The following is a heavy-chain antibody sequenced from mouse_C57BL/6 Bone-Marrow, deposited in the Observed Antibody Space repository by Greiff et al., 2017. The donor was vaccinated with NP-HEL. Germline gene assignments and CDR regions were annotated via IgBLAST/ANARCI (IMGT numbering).Heavy chain of an antibody. CDR1: GYTFTSYW. Sequence: QVQLKQPGTELVKPGASVKLSCKASGYTFTSYWMHWVKQRPGQGLEWIGNINPSNGGTNYNEKFKSKATLTVDKSSSTAYMQLSSLTSEDSAVYYCARSGPIYDGYFLYYLDYWGQGTTLTGSS. CDR2: INPSNGGT. V-gene: IGHV1-53*01. D-gene: IGHD2-3*01. J-gene: IGHJ2*01. CDR3: ARSGPIYDGYFLYYLDY.